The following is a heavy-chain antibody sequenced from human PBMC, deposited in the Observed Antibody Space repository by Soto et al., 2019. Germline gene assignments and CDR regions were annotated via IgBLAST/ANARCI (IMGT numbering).Heavy chain of an antibody. D-gene: IGHD3-3*01. CDR2: ISYDGSNK. CDR3: AKGFGYYEFWLGH. CDR1: GFTFSSYG. Sequence: QVQLVESGGGVVQPGRSLRLSCEASGFTFSSYGMHCVRQAPGKGLEWVAVISYDGSNKYYADSVKGRFTISRDNSKNTLYLQMNSLRDEDTAVYYCAKGFGYYEFWLGHWGQGSLVTVSS. J-gene: IGHJ4*02. V-gene: IGHV3-30*18.